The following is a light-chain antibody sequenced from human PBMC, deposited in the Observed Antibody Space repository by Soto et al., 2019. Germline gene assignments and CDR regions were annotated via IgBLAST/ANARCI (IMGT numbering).Light chain of an antibody. CDR1: QSVNSDY. V-gene: IGKV3-20*01. CDR2: GAS. Sequence: EIVLKPSPGAVSLSPKERATLSCSPSQSVNSDYLAWYQQKPAQAPRLLIFGASSRATDIPDRFSGSGSGTDFTLTISSLQPEDVATYYCQKYNSAPLTFGGGGKVAIK. CDR3: QKYNSAPLT. J-gene: IGKJ4*01.